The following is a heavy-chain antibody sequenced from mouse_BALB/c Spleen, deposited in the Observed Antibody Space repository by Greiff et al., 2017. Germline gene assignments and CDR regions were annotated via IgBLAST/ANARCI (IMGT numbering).Heavy chain of an antibody. CDR3: ARATEAMDY. Sequence: VQLQQSGAELVRPGTSVKVSCKASGYAFTNYLIEWVKQRPGQGLEWIGVINPGSGGTKYNEKFKGKATLTADKSSSTAYMQLSSLTSDDSAVYFCARATEAMDYWGQGTSVTVSS. J-gene: IGHJ4*01. CDR2: INPGSGGT. CDR1: GYAFTNYL. D-gene: IGHD1-1*01. V-gene: IGHV1-54*01.